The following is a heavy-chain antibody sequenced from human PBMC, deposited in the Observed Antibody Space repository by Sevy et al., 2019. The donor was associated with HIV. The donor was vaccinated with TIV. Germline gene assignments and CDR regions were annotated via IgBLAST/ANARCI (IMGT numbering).Heavy chain of an antibody. V-gene: IGHV3-7*01. D-gene: IGHD3-3*01. J-gene: IGHJ4*02. Sequence: GGSLRLSCAASGFTFSDYWMSWVRQTPGKGQEWVATIKQDESEKYYVDSVKGRFAISRDNGKNSVSLQMNGLRVEDTALYYCAREVGGFNWRPYYFDSWGKGTLVTVSS. CDR1: GFTFSDYW. CDR3: AREVGGFNWRPYYFDS. CDR2: IKQDESEK.